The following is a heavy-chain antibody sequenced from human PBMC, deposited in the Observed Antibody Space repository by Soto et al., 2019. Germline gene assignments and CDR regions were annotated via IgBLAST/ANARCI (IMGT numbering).Heavy chain of an antibody. D-gene: IGHD3-3*01. CDR2: ISYDGSNK. Sequence: QVQLVESGGGVVQPGRSLRLSCAASGFTFSSYGMHWVRQAPGKGLEWVAVISYDGSNKYYADSVKGRFTISRDNSKNTLYLQMNSLRAEDTAGYYCAKEEGDGCNLWRWLGYWGQGTLVTVSS. CDR3: AKEEGDGCNLWRWLGY. CDR1: GFTFSSYG. J-gene: IGHJ4*02. V-gene: IGHV3-30*18.